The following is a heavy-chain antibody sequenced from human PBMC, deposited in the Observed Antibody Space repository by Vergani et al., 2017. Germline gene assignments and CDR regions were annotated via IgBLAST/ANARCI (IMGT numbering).Heavy chain of an antibody. CDR1: AYTFTSYY. CDR2: INPSGGST. CDR3: ARGCGSTSCYKRGEDWFDP. Sequence: QVQLVQSGAEVKKPGASVKVSCQASAYTFTSYYIHWVRQAPGQGLEWMGIINPSGGSTNYAQKFQGRVTMTRDTSTSTVFMELSSLRSEDTAVYYCARGCGSTSCYKRGEDWFDPWGQGTLVTVSS. D-gene: IGHD2-2*02. J-gene: IGHJ5*02. V-gene: IGHV1-46*01.